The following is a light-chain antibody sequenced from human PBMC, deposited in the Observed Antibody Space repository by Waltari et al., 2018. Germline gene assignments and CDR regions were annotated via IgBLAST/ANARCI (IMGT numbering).Light chain of an antibody. V-gene: IGLV7-46*01. J-gene: IGLJ2*01. Sequence: QAVVPHEPSLTVSPGGTVTPTCASSTVAVTSGHYPYWSQQTPAQAPRTLIYDTSNKHSWTPARFSGSLLGGKAALTLSGAQPEDEANYYCFLSYSGAVIFGGGTKLTVL. CDR2: DTS. CDR1: TVAVTSGHY. CDR3: FLSYSGAVI.